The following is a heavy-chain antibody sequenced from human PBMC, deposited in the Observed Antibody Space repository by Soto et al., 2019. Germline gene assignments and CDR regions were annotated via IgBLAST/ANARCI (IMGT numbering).Heavy chain of an antibody. CDR1: GYTFTGYY. V-gene: IGHV1-2*02. D-gene: IGHD6-19*01. CDR2: INPNSGGT. Sequence: WASVKVSCKASGYTFTGYYIHWVRQAPGQGLEWMGWINPNSGGTNYAQNFQGRVTMTRDTSISTAYMELSRLRSDDTAVYYCARLGYSSGWTDDYWGQGTLVTVSS. CDR3: ARLGYSSGWTDDY. J-gene: IGHJ4*02.